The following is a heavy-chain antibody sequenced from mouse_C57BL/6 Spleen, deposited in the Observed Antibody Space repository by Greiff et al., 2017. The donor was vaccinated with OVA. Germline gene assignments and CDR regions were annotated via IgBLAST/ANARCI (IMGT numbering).Heavy chain of an antibody. D-gene: IGHD2-4*01. V-gene: IGHV5-17*01. J-gene: IGHJ4*01. CDR3: ARGYDYDAYAMDY. Sequence: EVKLVESGGGLVKPGGSLKLSCAASGFTFSDYGMHWVRQAPEKGLEWVAYISSGSSTIYYADTVKGRFTISRDNAKNTLFLQMTSLRSEDTAMYYCARGYDYDAYAMDYWGQGTSVTVSS. CDR1: GFTFSDYG. CDR2: ISSGSSTI.